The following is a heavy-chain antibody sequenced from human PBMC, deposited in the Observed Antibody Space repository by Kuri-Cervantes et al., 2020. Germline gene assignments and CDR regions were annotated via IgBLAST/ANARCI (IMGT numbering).Heavy chain of an antibody. CDR2: ISSDGTIK. CDR3: ARGSVGASNYGMDV. J-gene: IGHJ6*02. CDR1: GFSFSSYS. Sequence: GESLKISCAASGFSFSSYSMTWVRRTPGKGLECISYISSDGTIKHHADSVQGRFSVSRDNAMKSVSLQMNGLRPEDSGIYFCARGSVGASNYGMDVWGQGTSVTVSS. V-gene: IGHV3-48*01. D-gene: IGHD1-26*01.